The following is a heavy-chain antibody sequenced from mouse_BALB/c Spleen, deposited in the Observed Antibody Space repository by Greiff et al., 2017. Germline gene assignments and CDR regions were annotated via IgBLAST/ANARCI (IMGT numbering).Heavy chain of an antibody. CDR2: IYPGDGST. D-gene: IGHD4-1*01. CDR1: GYTFTSYD. J-gene: IGHJ4*01. V-gene: IGHV1S56*01. CDR3: AREVGLRDAMDY. Sequence: QGQLKQSGPELVKPGALVKISCKASGYTFTSYDINWVKQRPGQGLEWIGWIYPGDGSTKYNEKFTGKATLTADKSSSTAYMTLSSLTSETSAVYCCAREVGLRDAMDYWGQGTSVTVSS.